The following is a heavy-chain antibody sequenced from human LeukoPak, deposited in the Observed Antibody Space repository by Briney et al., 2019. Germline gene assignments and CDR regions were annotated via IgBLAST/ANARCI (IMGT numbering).Heavy chain of an antibody. J-gene: IGHJ5*02. V-gene: IGHV3-30*18. CDR1: GFTFSIYG. Sequence: GGSLRLSCTASGFTFSIYGTHWVRQAPGKGLEWVAVIANDAKTTYYADSVKGRFTISRDNAKNSLYLQMNSLRADDTAVYYCAKEPRENSGYYVSGWFDPWGQGTLVTVSS. CDR2: IANDAKTT. D-gene: IGHD5-12*01. CDR3: AKEPRENSGYYVSGWFDP.